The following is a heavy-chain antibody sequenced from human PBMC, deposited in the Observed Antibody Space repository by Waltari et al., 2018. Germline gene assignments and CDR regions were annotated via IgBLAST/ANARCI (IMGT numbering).Heavy chain of an antibody. CDR2: IYTSGST. CDR1: ADSISSGHYY. Sequence: QVQLQESGPGLVKPSQTLSLPCTVSADSISSGHYYWSWLRPPAGKGLEWIGRIYTSGSTNYNPSLKRRVTISVDTSKNQFSLKLSSVTAADTAVYYCAREIYDSSGYDWFDPWGQGTLVTVSS. J-gene: IGHJ5*02. D-gene: IGHD3-22*01. V-gene: IGHV4-61*02. CDR3: AREIYDSSGYDWFDP.